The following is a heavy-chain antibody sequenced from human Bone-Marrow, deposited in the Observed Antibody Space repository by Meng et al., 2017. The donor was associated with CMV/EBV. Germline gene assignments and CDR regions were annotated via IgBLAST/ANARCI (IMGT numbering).Heavy chain of an antibody. CDR2: ISASGSTI. CDR1: GFTFSNYE. D-gene: IGHD3-10*01. CDR3: ARNYGSGSYYIQNYYYYGMDV. Sequence: GGSLRLSCAASGFTFSNYEMNWVRQAPGKGLEWVSYISASGSTIYYADSVKGRFTISRDNAKNSLFLQMNSLRAEDTAVYYCARNYGSGSYYIQNYYYYGMDVWGQGTTVTVSS. V-gene: IGHV3-48*03. J-gene: IGHJ6*02.